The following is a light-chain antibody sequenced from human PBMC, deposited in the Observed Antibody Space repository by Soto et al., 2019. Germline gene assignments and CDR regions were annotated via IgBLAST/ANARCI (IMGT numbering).Light chain of an antibody. CDR3: QQRSHWPVT. Sequence: IVLTQSPATLSLSPGERATLSCRASQSVSSYLAWYQQKPGQAPRLLIYDTSSRATGIPARFSGSGSGTDFTLTISSLEPEDFAVYYCQQRSHWPVTFGQGTKVEIK. CDR1: QSVSSY. V-gene: IGKV3-11*01. CDR2: DTS. J-gene: IGKJ1*01.